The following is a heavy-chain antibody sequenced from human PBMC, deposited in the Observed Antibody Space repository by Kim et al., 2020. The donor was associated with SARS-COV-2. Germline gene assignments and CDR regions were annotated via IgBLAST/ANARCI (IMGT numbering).Heavy chain of an antibody. V-gene: IGHV6-1*01. CDR2: YS. CDR3: ARGGRDNWFDP. Sequence: YSDYAVSVKSRITIAADTSKNQFSLHLNSVTPEDTAVYYCARGGRDNWFDPWGQGILVTVSS. J-gene: IGHJ5*02.